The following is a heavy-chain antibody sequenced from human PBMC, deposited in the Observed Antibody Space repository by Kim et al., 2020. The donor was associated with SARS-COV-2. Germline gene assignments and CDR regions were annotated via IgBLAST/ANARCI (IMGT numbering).Heavy chain of an antibody. V-gene: IGHV3-33*01. CDR3: ASALTITGIV. CDR2: IWYDGSNK. Sequence: GGSLRLSCAASGYTYSSYGMHWVRQAPGKGLEWVAVIWYDGSNKYYADSVTGRFTIYRVNSKNTLYMKMNSLRAKDTDENYCASALTITGIVWG. CDR1: GYTYSSYG. D-gene: IGHD1-20*01. J-gene: IGHJ6*01.